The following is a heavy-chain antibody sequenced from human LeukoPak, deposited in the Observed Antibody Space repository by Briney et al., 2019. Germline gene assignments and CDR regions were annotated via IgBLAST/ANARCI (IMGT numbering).Heavy chain of an antibody. D-gene: IGHD3-10*01. Sequence: ASVKVSCKASGYTFTGYYMNWVRQAPGQGLEWMGWINPNSGGTNYEQEFQGRVTMTRDTSISTAYMELSRLRSDDTAVYYCARDRNRGSDYWGQGTLVTVSS. CDR1: GYTFTGYY. J-gene: IGHJ4*02. CDR2: INPNSGGT. V-gene: IGHV1-2*02. CDR3: ARDRNRGSDY.